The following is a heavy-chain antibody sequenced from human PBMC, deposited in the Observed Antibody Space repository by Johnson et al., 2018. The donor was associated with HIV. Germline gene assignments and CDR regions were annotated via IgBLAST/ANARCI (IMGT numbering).Heavy chain of an antibody. J-gene: IGHJ3*02. Sequence: VQLVESGGGLVQPGGSLRLSCAGSGFTFSDYWMKWVRQAPGKGLEWVAKIKQDGSAKYYVESVKGRFTISRDNAKNSLYLQMNSLRAEDTALYYCAKDRAVAGYDAFDIWGQGTMVTVSS. CDR1: GFTFSDYW. V-gene: IGHV3-7*05. CDR2: IKQDGSAK. D-gene: IGHD6-19*01. CDR3: AKDRAVAGYDAFDI.